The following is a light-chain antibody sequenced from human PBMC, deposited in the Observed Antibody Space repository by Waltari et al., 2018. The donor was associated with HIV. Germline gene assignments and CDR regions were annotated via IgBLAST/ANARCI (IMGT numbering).Light chain of an antibody. J-gene: IGKJ1*01. CDR1: QGMGSS. CDR2: SAS. Sequence: DIQLTQSPSFVPASVGDRITVICRASQGMGSSLAWYQQKTGRAPKLLIYSASTLQSGVPSRFSGSGGGTEFTLTIDGLQAEDFATYYCQQLKNYPRTFGQGTKVEIK. CDR3: QQLKNYPRT. V-gene: IGKV1-9*01.